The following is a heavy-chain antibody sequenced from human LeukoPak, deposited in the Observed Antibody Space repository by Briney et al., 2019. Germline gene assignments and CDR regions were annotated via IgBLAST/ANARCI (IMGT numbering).Heavy chain of an antibody. CDR1: GGTFSSYA. J-gene: IGHJ4*02. CDR2: IIPIFGTA. D-gene: IGHD3-10*01. Sequence: ASVKVSCKASGGTFSSYAISWVRQAPGQGLEWMGGIIPIFGTANYAQKFQGRVTITADESTSTAYMELSGLRSEDTAVYYCASWAYGSGLSYWGQGTLVTVSS. CDR3: ASWAYGSGLSY. V-gene: IGHV1-69*13.